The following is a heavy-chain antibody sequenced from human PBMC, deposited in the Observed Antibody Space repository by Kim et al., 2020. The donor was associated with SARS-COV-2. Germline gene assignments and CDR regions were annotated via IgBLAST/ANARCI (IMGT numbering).Heavy chain of an antibody. CDR3: ARVKCSSTSCGYDYYYYYGMDV. D-gene: IGHD2-2*01. CDR2: ISSSSSYT. V-gene: IGHV3-11*05. J-gene: IGHJ6*02. Sequence: GGSLRLSCAASGFTFSDYYMSWIRQAPGKGLEWVSYISSSSSYTNYAYSVKGRFTISRDNAKNSLYLQMNSLSAEDTAVYYCARVKCSSTSCGYDYYYYYGMDVWGQGTTVTVSS. CDR1: GFTFSDYY.